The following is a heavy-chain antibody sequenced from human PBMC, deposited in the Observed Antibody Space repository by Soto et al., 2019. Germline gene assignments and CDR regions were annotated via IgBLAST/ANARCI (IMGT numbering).Heavy chain of an antibody. J-gene: IGHJ4*02. D-gene: IGHD5-12*01. Sequence: WTWIRQPPGKGLEWIGYIYYSGSTNYNPSLKSRVTISVDTSKNQFSLKLSSVTAADTAVYYCARDSKRGYSGYDKLDYWVQGTLVTVSS. CDR3: ARDSKRGYSGYDKLDY. V-gene: IGHV4-59*01. CDR2: IYYSGST.